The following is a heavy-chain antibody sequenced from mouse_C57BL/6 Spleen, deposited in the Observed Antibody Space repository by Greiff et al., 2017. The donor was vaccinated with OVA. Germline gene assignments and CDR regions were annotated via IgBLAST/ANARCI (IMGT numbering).Heavy chain of an antibody. CDR3: ARGEGSLVYCDY. CDR2: IHPNSGST. J-gene: IGHJ2*01. Sequence: QVHVKQPGAELVKPGASVKLSCKASGYTFTSYWMHWVKQRPGQGLEWIGMIHPNSGSTNYNEKFKSKATLTVDKSSSTAYMQLSSLTSEDSAVYYCARGEGSLVYCDYWGQGTTLTVSS. V-gene: IGHV1-64*01. D-gene: IGHD1-1*02. CDR1: GYTFTSYW.